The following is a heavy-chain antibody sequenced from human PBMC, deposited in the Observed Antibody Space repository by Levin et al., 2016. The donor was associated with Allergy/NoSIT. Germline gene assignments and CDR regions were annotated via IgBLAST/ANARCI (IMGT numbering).Heavy chain of an antibody. J-gene: IGHJ6*03. Sequence: WVRQAPGQGLEWMGGIIPIFGTANYAQKFQGRVTITADESTSTAYMELSSLRSEDTAVYYCASGTIPGYYYYMDVWGKGTTVTVSS. V-gene: IGHV1-69*01. CDR3: ASGTIPGYYYYMDV. CDR2: IIPIFGTA. D-gene: IGHD1-1*01.